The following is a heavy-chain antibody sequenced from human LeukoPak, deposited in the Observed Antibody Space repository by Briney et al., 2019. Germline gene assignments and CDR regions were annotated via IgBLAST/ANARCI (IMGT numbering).Heavy chain of an antibody. CDR1: GYILTELS. Sequence: ASVKVSCKVSGYILTELSMHWVRQAPGQGLEWMGWISAYNGNTNYAQKLQGRVTMTTDTSTSTAYMELRSLRSDDTAVYYCARGPLWIDIAVAGTFGFDYWGRGTLVTVSS. CDR2: ISAYNGNT. CDR3: ARGPLWIDIAVAGTFGFDY. D-gene: IGHD6-19*01. J-gene: IGHJ4*02. V-gene: IGHV1-18*01.